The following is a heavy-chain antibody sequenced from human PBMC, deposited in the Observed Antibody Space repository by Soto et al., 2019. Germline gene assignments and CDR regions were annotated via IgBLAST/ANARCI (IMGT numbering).Heavy chain of an antibody. Sequence: GGSLRRSCAASGFTFSNYVMTWVRQAPGKGLEWVSAITTSGSSTYYADSVRGRFTISRDNSKNTLYLQMNSLRAEDTAVYYCAKAGGGTFDYGVDVWGQGTTVPASS. CDR1: GFTFSNYV. J-gene: IGHJ6*02. V-gene: IGHV3-23*01. CDR2: ITTSGSST. D-gene: IGHD3-16*01. CDR3: AKAGGGTFDYGVDV.